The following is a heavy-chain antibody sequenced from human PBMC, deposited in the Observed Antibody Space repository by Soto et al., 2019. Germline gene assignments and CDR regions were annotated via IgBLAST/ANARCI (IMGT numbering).Heavy chain of an antibody. Sequence: SETLSLTCAVSRGSFSWYYWSWVRQFPGKGLEWIGEIIHTGSTNYNPSLKSRVTMSIDTSKKEISLKLSSVTAADTAVYYCARVGQPPSDYWGQGTLVTVSS. J-gene: IGHJ4*02. CDR3: ARVGQPPSDY. CDR1: RGSFSWYY. CDR2: IIHTGST. D-gene: IGHD2-2*01. V-gene: IGHV4-34*12.